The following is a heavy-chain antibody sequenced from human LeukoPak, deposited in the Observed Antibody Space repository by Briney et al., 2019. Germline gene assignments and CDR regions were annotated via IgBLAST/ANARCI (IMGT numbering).Heavy chain of an antibody. D-gene: IGHD4-23*01. CDR1: GFTFSSYW. J-gene: IGHJ4*02. CDR2: INSDGSST. CDR3: ARGYGGKSDY. V-gene: IGHV3-74*01. Sequence: GGSLRLSCAASGFTFSSYWMHWVRQAPGKGLVWVSRINSDGSSTSFADSVKGRFTISRDNTKNTLYLQMNSLRAEDTAIYYCARGYGGKSDYWGQGTLVTVSS.